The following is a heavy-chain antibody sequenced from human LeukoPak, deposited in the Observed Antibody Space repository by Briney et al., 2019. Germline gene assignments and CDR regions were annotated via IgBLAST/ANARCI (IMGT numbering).Heavy chain of an antibody. CDR3: ARCPYYYYVWGSYRQNELFDY. J-gene: IGHJ4*02. CDR1: GGSFSGYY. CDR2: INHSGST. Sequence: SETLSLTCAVYGGSFSGYYWSWIRQPPGKGLEWVGEINHSGSTNYNPSLKSRVTISVDTSKKQFSLKLSSVTAAYTAVYYCARCPYYYYVWGSYRQNELFDYWGQGTLVTVSS. V-gene: IGHV4-34*01. D-gene: IGHD3-16*02.